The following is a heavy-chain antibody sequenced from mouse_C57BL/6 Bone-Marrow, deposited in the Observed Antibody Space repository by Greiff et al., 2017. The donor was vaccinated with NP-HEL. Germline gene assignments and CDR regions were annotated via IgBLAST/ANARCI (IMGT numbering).Heavy chain of an antibody. J-gene: IGHJ2*01. CDR1: GYTFTNYW. V-gene: IGHV1-63*01. CDR2: IYPGGGYT. Sequence: QVQLQQSGAELVRPGTSVKMSCKASGYTFTNYWIGWAKQRPGHGLEWIGDIYPGGGYTNYNEKFKGKATLTADKSSSTAYMQFSSLTSEDSAIYYCARAGVPYFDYWGQGTTLTVSS. CDR3: ARAGVPYFDY.